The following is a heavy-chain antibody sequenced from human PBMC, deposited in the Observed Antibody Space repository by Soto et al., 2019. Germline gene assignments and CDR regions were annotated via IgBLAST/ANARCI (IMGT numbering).Heavy chain of an antibody. D-gene: IGHD3-22*01. J-gene: IGHJ2*01. CDR1: GFTFSSYG. V-gene: IGHV3-30*03. CDR2: ISYDGSNK. Sequence: GGSLRLSCAASGFTFSSYGMHWVRQAPGKGLEWVAVISYDGSNKYYADSVKGRFTISRDNAKNSLYLQMNSLRAEDTAVYYCARDSIVVVINGYFDRWGRGNLVTVSS. CDR3: ARDSIVVVINGYFDR.